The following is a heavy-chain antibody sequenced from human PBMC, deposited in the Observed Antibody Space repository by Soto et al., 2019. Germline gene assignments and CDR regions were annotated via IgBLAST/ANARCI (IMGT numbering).Heavy chain of an antibody. CDR3: ARGRYCSSTSCPPATEYYFDY. V-gene: IGHV1-8*01. CDR2: MNPNSGNT. D-gene: IGHD2-2*01. CDR1: GYTFTSYD. J-gene: IGHJ4*02. Sequence: QAQLVQSGAEVKKPGASVKVSCKASGYTFTSYDINWVRQATGQGLEWMGWMNPNSGNTGYAQKFQGRVTMTRNTSIRTAYMELSSLRSEDTAVYYCARGRYCSSTSCPPATEYYFDYWGQGTLVTVSS.